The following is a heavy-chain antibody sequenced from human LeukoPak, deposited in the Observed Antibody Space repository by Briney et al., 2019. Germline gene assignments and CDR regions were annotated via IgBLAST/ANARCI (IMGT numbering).Heavy chain of an antibody. CDR2: ISSSSSII. Sequence: GGSLRLSCAASGFTFNSYNMNWVRQAPGKGLEWVSYISSSSSIIYYADSVEGRFTISRDNAKNSLYLQMNSLRAEDTAVYYCARGDGDFDFWGQGTLVTVSS. D-gene: IGHD4-17*01. CDR1: GFTFNSYN. CDR3: ARGDGDFDF. J-gene: IGHJ4*02. V-gene: IGHV3-48*01.